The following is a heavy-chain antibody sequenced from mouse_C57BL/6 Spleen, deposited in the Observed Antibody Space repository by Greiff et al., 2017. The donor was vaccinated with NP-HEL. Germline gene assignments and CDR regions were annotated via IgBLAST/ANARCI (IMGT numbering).Heavy chain of an antibody. V-gene: IGHV1-69*01. CDR2: IDPYDSYT. Sequence: QVQLQQPGAELVMPGASVKLSCKASGYTFTSYWMHWVKQRPGQGLEWIGEIDPYDSYTNYNQKFKGKSTLNVDKSSRTPYMQLSSLTSVDSAIYYGARRGETGIDYWGQGTTLTVSS. CDR1: GYTFTSYW. J-gene: IGHJ2*01. CDR3: ARRGETGIDY. D-gene: IGHD4-1*01.